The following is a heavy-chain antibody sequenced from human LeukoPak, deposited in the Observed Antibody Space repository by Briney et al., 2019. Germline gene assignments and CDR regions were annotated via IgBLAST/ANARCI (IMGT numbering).Heavy chain of an antibody. CDR3: ARGVVGSNNWFDP. J-gene: IGHJ5*02. CDR1: GFTVSTNY. D-gene: IGHD2-15*01. CDR2: IYTGGTT. Sequence: GGSLRLSCAVSGFTVSTNYMTWVRQAPGKGLEWVSVIYTGGTTYYTDSVKGRFTISRDNSKNTLYLQMNSLRAEDTALYYCARGVVGSNNWFDPWGQGTLVTVSS. V-gene: IGHV3-53*01.